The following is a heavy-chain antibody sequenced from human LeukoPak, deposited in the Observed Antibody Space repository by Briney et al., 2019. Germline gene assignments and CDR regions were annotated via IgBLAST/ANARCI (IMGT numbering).Heavy chain of an antibody. Sequence: GGSLRLSCAASGFTFSSYWMHWVRQAPGKGLVWVSHINSDGSSTTYANSVKGRFTISRDNAKNTLYLQMNSLRAEDTAVYYCARRAYSSSSPPFGYWGQGTLVTVSS. CDR2: INSDGSST. CDR1: GFTFSSYW. V-gene: IGHV3-74*01. CDR3: ARRAYSSSSPPFGY. J-gene: IGHJ4*02. D-gene: IGHD6-6*01.